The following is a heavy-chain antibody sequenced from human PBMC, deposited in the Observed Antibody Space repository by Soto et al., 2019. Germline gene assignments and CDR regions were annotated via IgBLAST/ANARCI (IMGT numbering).Heavy chain of an antibody. J-gene: IGHJ5*02. CDR1: GFTFSSYS. Sequence: GGSLRLSCAASGFTFSSYSMNWVRQAPGKGLEWVSSISSSSSYIYYADSVKGRFTISRDNAKNSLYLQMNSLRAEDTAVYYCARGAPGDTAMVSWFDPWGQGTLVTVSS. D-gene: IGHD5-18*01. CDR3: ARGAPGDTAMVSWFDP. CDR2: ISSSSSYI. V-gene: IGHV3-21*01.